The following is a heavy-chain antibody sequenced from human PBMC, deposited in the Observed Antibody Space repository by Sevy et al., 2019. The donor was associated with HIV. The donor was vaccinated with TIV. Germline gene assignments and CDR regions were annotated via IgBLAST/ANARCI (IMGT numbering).Heavy chain of an antibody. V-gene: IGHV3-74*01. CDR3: VAANTWEDY. J-gene: IGHJ4*02. CDR2: VNSDGSIT. Sequence: GGSLRLSCSASGFTFSSYWMHWVRQAPGKGLVWVSGVNSDGSITNYADSVKGRFTISRDSAKSTLYLQMNSLRAEDTAVYFCVAANTWEDYWGQGTLVTVSS. CDR1: GFTFSSYW. D-gene: IGHD1-26*01.